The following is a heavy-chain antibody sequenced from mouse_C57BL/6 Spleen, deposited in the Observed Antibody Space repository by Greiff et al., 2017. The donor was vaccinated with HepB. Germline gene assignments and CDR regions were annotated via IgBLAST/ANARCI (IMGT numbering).Heavy chain of an antibody. CDR2: IDPEDGDT. J-gene: IGHJ3*01. V-gene: IGHV14-1*01. Sequence: VHVKQSGAELVRPGASVKLSCTASGFNIKDYYMHWVKQRPEQGLEWIGRIDPEDGDTEYAPKFQGKANMTADTSSNTAYLQLSSLTSEDTAVYYCTTSSYYGSSSFAYWGQGTLVTVSA. CDR3: TTSSYYGSSSFAY. CDR1: GFNIKDYY. D-gene: IGHD1-1*01.